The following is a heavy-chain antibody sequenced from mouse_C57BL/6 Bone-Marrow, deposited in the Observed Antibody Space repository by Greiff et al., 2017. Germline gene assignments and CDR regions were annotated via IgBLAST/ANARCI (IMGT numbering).Heavy chain of an antibody. J-gene: IGHJ3*01. CDR1: GFNIKDYY. D-gene: IGHD2-4*01. V-gene: IGHV14-2*01. CDR3: VLIYYDYDAVGDY. Sequence: VQLQQSGAELVKPGASVKLSCTASGFNIKDYYMHWVKQRTEQGLEWIGRIDPEDGATKYAPKLQGKATITADTSSNTAYLQLSSLTSEDTAVYYCVLIYYDYDAVGDYWGQGTLVTVSA. CDR2: IDPEDGAT.